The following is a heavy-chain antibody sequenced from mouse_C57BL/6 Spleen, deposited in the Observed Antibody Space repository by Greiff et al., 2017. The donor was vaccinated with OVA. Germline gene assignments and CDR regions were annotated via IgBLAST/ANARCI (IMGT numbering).Heavy chain of an antibody. V-gene: IGHV10-3*01. CDR1: GFTFNTYA. Sequence: EVQRVESGGGLVQPKGSLKLSCAASGFTFNTYAMHWVRQAPGKGLEWVARIRSKSSNYATYYADSVKDRFTISRDDSQSMLYLQMNNLKTEDTAMYYCVREGNDDGGYYAMEYWGEGTSVTVSS. CDR3: VREGNDDGGYYAMEY. CDR2: IRSKSSNYAT. D-gene: IGHD2-4*01. J-gene: IGHJ4*01.